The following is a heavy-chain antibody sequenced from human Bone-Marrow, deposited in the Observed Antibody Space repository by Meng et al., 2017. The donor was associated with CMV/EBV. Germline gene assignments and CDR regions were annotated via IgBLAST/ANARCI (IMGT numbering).Heavy chain of an antibody. Sequence: GGSLRLSCAASGFTFSSYAMHWVRQAPGKGLEWVAVISYDGSNKYYADSVKGRFTISRDNSKNTLYLQMNSLRAEDTAVYYCARAPELAGYGMDVWGQGTTVTVSS. CDR3: ARAPELAGYGMDV. J-gene: IGHJ6*02. V-gene: IGHV3-30*14. CDR2: ISYDGSNK. CDR1: GFTFSSYA. D-gene: IGHD6-13*01.